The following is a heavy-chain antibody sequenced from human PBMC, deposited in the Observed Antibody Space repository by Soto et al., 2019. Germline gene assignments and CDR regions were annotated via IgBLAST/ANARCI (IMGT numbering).Heavy chain of an antibody. CDR1: GFTFSSYG. CDR3: AKEATGFWTLYGMDV. Sequence: QVQLVESGGGVVQPGRSLRLSCAASGFTFSSYGMHWVRQAPGKGLEWVAVISYDGSNKYYADSVKGRFTISRDNSKSTLYLQMNSLRAEDTAVYYCAKEATGFWTLYGMDVWGQGTTVTVSS. J-gene: IGHJ6*02. V-gene: IGHV3-30*18. D-gene: IGHD3-3*01. CDR2: ISYDGSNK.